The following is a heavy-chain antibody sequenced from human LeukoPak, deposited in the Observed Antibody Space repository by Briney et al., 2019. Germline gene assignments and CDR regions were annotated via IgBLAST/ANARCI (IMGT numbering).Heavy chain of an antibody. Sequence: GGSLRLSCVGSGFIFRSYAVTWVRQAPGKGLDWVSSITANGDATYYADSVKGRFTISRDNSKNMLYLQMNSLRAEDMAIYYCAKGVSGAGWHRNFDRWGQGTLVTVSS. CDR1: GFIFRSYA. D-gene: IGHD6-19*01. V-gene: IGHV3-23*01. J-gene: IGHJ5*02. CDR3: AKGVSGAGWHRNFDR. CDR2: ITANGDAT.